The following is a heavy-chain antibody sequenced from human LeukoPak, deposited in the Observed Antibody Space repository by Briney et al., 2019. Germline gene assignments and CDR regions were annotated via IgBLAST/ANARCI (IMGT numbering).Heavy chain of an antibody. CDR3: ATQYYYDSSGYYLDY. D-gene: IGHD3-22*01. V-gene: IGHV4-59*01. CDR1: GGSISSYH. CDR2: ISYSGST. Sequence: SETLSLTCTVSGGSISSYHWSWIRQPPGKGLEWIGYISYSGSTNYNPSLKSRVTMAVGTSKSQFSLRLNSVTAADTAVYYCATQYYYDSSGYYLDYWGQGTLVTVSS. J-gene: IGHJ4*02.